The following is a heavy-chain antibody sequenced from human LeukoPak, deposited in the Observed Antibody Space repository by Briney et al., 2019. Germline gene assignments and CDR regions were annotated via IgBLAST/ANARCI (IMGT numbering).Heavy chain of an antibody. CDR3: ARDRYYGSGSYDY. CDR1: GFTFSSYW. J-gene: IGHJ4*02. CDR2: IKQDGSEK. Sequence: PGGSLRLSCAASGFTFSSYWMSWVRQAPGKGLEWVANIKQDGSEKYYVDSVKGRFTISRDNAKNSLYLQMNSLRAKDTAVYYCARDRYYGSGSYDYWGQGTLVTVSS. V-gene: IGHV3-7*01. D-gene: IGHD3-10*01.